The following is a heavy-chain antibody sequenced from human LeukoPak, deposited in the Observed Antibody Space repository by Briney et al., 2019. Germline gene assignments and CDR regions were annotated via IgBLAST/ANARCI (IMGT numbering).Heavy chain of an antibody. CDR1: GDSVSSNSVT. CDR2: TYYRSKWYN. Sequence: SQTLSLTCAISGDSVSSNSVTWNWIRQSPSRGLEWLGRTYYRSKWYNDYAVSVKSRITINPDTSKNQFSLQLNSVTPEDTAVYYCARGRVGFPNYYYYYGMDVWGQGTTVTVSS. J-gene: IGHJ6*02. CDR3: ARGRVGFPNYYYYYGMDV. V-gene: IGHV6-1*01. D-gene: IGHD3-10*01.